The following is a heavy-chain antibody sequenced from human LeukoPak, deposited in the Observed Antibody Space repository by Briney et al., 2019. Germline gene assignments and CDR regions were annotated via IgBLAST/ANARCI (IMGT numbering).Heavy chain of an antibody. Sequence: SETLSLTCTVSGGSISSYYLNWIRQPPGKGLEWIGYIYYSGSTNYNPSLKSRVTISVDTSKNQFSLKLSSVTAADTAVYYCARAVVRGVEFDYWGQGTLVTVSS. V-gene: IGHV4-59*08. CDR1: GGSISSYY. J-gene: IGHJ4*02. D-gene: IGHD3-10*01. CDR3: ARAVVRGVEFDY. CDR2: IYYSGST.